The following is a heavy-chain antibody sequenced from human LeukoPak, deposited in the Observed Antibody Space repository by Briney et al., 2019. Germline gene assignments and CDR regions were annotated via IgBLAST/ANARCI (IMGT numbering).Heavy chain of an antibody. J-gene: IGHJ2*01. CDR2: ISAYNGNT. D-gene: IGHD2-21*02. Sequence: ASVKVSCKASGYTFTSYGISWVRQAPGQGLEWMGWISAYNGNTNYAQKLQGRVTMTRDMSTSTVYMELSSLRSEDTAVYYCARTYCGGDCGTRYFDLWGRGTLVTVSS. V-gene: IGHV1-18*01. CDR3: ARTYCGGDCGTRYFDL. CDR1: GYTFTSYG.